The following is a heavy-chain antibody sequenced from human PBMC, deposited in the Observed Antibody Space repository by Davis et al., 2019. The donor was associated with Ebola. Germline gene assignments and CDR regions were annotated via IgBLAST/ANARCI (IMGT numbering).Heavy chain of an antibody. CDR2: IKEDGSVK. D-gene: IGHD3-10*01. J-gene: IGHJ5*02. Sequence: GESLKISCAASGLSIHMYWMTWVRQAPGKGLEWVANIKEDGSVKYYVGSVKGRFTISRDNAKNSLFLQMNSLRAEDTAVYYCARDVGVEFDHWGQGTLVTVSS. V-gene: IGHV3-7*03. CDR1: GLSIHMYW. CDR3: ARDVGVEFDH.